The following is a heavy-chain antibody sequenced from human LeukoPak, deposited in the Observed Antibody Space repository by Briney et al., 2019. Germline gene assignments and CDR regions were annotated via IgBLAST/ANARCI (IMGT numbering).Heavy chain of an antibody. D-gene: IGHD1-26*01. CDR3: AREGIGELLAFDC. V-gene: IGHV1-69*04. CDR2: IIPILGIA. J-gene: IGHJ4*02. Sequence: GASVKVSCKASGGTFSSYAISWVRQAPGQGLEWMGRIIPILGIANYAQKFQGRVTITADKSTSTAYMELRSLRSDDTAVYYCAREGIGELLAFDCWGQGTLVTVSS. CDR1: GGTFSSYA.